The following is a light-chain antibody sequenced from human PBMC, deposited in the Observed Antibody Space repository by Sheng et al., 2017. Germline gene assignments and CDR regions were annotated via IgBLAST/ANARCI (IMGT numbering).Light chain of an antibody. J-gene: IGKJ3*01. CDR2: GAA. Sequence: DIVLTQSPGTLSLSPGERATLSCRASQDIYLNFLAWYQQKPGQAPRLLIYGAATRATGIPDRFSGSGSGTDFNLTISRLEPDDFAVYYCQQYGTSIGFTFGPGTKVDIK. V-gene: IGKV3-20*01. CDR3: QQYGTSIGFT. CDR1: QDIYLNF.